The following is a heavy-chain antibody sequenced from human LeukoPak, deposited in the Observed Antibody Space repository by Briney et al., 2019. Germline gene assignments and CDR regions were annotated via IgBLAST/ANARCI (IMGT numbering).Heavy chain of an antibody. Sequence: PGGSLRLSCAASGFAFSSYWMHWIRKHAGKGLVWVARIRSDGRTTTYADSVKGRFTISRDNAKNILFLQMNSLRAEDTAVYYCARDNFAKAFDIWGQGTMVTVSS. CDR1: GFAFSSYW. D-gene: IGHD1-20*01. CDR2: IRSDGRTT. CDR3: ARDNFAKAFDI. J-gene: IGHJ3*02. V-gene: IGHV3-74*01.